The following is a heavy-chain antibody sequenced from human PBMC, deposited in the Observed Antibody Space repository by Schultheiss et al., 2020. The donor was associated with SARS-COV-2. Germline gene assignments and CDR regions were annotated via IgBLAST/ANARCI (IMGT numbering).Heavy chain of an antibody. V-gene: IGHV3-30*04. CDR2: ISYDGSNK. D-gene: IGHD4-11*01. CDR1: GFTFSNYA. Sequence: GESLKISCAASGFTFSNYAMSWVRQAPGKGLEWVAVISYDGSNKYYADSVRGRFTISRDTSKNTLYLQMNSLTAEDTAMYYCAGKLQSAYWGQGTLVTVSS. J-gene: IGHJ4*02. CDR3: AGKLQSAY.